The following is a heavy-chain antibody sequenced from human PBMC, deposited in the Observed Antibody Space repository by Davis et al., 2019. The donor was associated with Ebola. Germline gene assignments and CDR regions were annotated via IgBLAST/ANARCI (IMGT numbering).Heavy chain of an antibody. CDR2: INPSGGST. J-gene: IGHJ6*02. CDR3: ARGPIPIFGGFWSMDV. D-gene: IGHD3-3*01. Sequence: ASVKVSCKASGYTFTSYYMHWVRQAPGQGLEWMGIINPSGGSTSYAQKFQGRVTMTRNTSISTAYMELSSLRSEDTAVYYCARGPIPIFGGFWSMDVWGQGTTVTVSS. CDR1: GYTFTSYY. V-gene: IGHV1-46*01.